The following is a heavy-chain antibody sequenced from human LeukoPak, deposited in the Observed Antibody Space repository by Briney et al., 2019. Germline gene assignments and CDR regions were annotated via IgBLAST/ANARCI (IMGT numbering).Heavy chain of an antibody. J-gene: IGHJ4*02. V-gene: IGHV4-38-2*01. CDR2: MYNSVSI. CDR3: ARNSISGFLDY. Sequence: PSETLSLTCVVSGYSIRNDDYWGWMRPSPGKGLEWIASMYNSVSIHYNPSLKSRVTILVDTSKNEFSLKMRSVTAADTAVYYCARNSISGFLDYWDQGTLATVSS. CDR1: GYSIRNDDY. D-gene: IGHD2-21*01.